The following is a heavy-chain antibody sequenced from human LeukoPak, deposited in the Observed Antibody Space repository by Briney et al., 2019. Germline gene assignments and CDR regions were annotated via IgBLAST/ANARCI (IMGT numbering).Heavy chain of an antibody. CDR3: ARGFPTPAAIRDAFDI. D-gene: IGHD2-2*01. J-gene: IGHJ3*02. Sequence: SETLSLTCTVSGGPISSYYWSWIRQPPGKGRVGLGYFYYSGSTNYNPSLKSRVTISVDTSKNQFSLKLSSVTAADTAVYYCARGFPTPAAIRDAFDIWGQGTMVTVSS. CDR2: FYYSGST. V-gene: IGHV4-59*01. CDR1: GGPISSYY.